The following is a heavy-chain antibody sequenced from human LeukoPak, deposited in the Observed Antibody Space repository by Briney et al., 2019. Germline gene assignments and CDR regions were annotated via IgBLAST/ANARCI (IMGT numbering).Heavy chain of an antibody. Sequence: PSETLSLTCTVSGGSISSYYWSWIRQPPGKGLEWIGYIYYSGSTNYNPSLKSRVTISVDTSKNQFSLKLSSVTAADTAVYYCARHHYDFWSGYFDYCYYGMDVWGQGTTVTVSS. CDR3: ARHHYDFWSGYFDYCYYGMDV. CDR2: IYYSGST. CDR1: GGSISSYY. J-gene: IGHJ6*02. D-gene: IGHD3-3*01. V-gene: IGHV4-59*08.